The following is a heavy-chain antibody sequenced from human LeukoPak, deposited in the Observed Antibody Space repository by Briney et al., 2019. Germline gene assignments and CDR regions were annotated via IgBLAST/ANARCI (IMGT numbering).Heavy chain of an antibody. Sequence: SETLSLTCTVSGGSIRRSGDFWNWIRQRPGKGLGWIWYISNSGTTYYNPFLKSRVAISVETSKNLFSLKLNSVTAADTAVYYCATVIYDVLTGYSLQWGQRTLVTVS. D-gene: IGHD3-9*01. V-gene: IGHV4-31*03. CDR3: ATVIYDVLTGYSLQ. CDR2: ISNSGTT. CDR1: GGSIRRSGDF. J-gene: IGHJ4*02.